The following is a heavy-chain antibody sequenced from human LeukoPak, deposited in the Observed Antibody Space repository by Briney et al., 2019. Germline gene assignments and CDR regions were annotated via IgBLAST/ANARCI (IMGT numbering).Heavy chain of an antibody. CDR2: INHSGST. J-gene: IGHJ4*02. CDR1: GGSFSGYY. Sequence: PSETLSLTCAVYGGSFSGYYWSWNRQPPGKGLEWIGEINHSGSTNYNPSLKSRVTISVDTSKNQFSLKLSSVTAADTAVYYCAGSGKVFDYWGQGTLVTVSS. D-gene: IGHD3-10*01. CDR3: AGSGKVFDY. V-gene: IGHV4-34*01.